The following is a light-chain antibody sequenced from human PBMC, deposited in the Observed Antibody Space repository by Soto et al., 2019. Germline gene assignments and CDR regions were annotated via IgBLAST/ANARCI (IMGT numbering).Light chain of an antibody. V-gene: IGKV3-20*01. J-gene: IGKJ4*01. CDR1: QSVSSSY. Sequence: EIVLTQSPGTLSLSTGERATLSCRASQSVSSSYFAWYQQKPGQAPRLLIYGASSRATGIPDRLSGSGSGTDFTLTISRLEPEDFAVYYCQQYGSSPLTFGGGTKVEIK. CDR2: GAS. CDR3: QQYGSSPLT.